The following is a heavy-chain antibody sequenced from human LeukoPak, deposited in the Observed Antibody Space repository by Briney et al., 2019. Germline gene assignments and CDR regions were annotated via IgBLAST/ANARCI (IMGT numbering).Heavy chain of an antibody. D-gene: IGHD3-9*01. CDR3: ARVRGYDILTSYFDY. V-gene: IGHV4-59*01. J-gene: IGHJ4*02. CDR2: IYYSGST. CDR1: GGSISSYY. Sequence: SETLSLTCTVSGGSISSYYWSWIRQPPGKGLEWIGYIYYSGSTNYNPSLKSRVTISVDTSKNQFSLKLSSVTAADTAVYYCARVRGYDILTSYFDYWGQGTLVTVSS.